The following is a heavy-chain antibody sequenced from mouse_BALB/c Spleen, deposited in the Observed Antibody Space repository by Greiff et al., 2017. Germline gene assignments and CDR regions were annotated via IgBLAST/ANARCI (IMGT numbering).Heavy chain of an antibody. CDR3: ARGKTYYGRGLYWYFDV. CDR2: ISSGGST. D-gene: IGHD1-1*01. Sequence: EVKLVESGGGLVKPGGSLKLSCAASGFTFSSYAMSWVRQTPEKRLEWVASISSGGSTYYPDSVKGRFTISRDNARNILYLQMSSLRSEDTAMYYCARGKTYYGRGLYWYFDVWGAGTTVTVSS. CDR1: GFTFSSYA. J-gene: IGHJ1*01. V-gene: IGHV5-6-5*01.